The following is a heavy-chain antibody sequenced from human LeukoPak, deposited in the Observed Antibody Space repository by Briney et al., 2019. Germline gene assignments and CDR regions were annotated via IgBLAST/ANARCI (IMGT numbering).Heavy chain of an antibody. Sequence: PGGSLRLSCAASGFTVSSNYMSWVRQAPGKGLEWVSVIYSGGRTYYADSVKGRFTISRDNSKNTLYLQMNSLRAEDTAVYYCAADSSGYWFDYWGQGTLVTVSS. CDR1: GFTVSSNY. CDR3: AADSSGYWFDY. J-gene: IGHJ4*02. V-gene: IGHV3-53*01. D-gene: IGHD3-22*01. CDR2: IYSGGRT.